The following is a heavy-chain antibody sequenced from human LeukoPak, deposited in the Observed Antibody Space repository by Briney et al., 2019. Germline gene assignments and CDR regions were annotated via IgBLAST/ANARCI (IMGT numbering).Heavy chain of an antibody. CDR1: GYSFTSYW. J-gene: IGHJ3*02. Sequence: GESLKISCKGSGYSFTSYWIGWVRQMSGKGLEWMGIIYPGDSDTRYSPSFQGQVTISADKSISTAYLQWSSLKASDTAMYYCARQGRQLEGYRKRYPEDAFDIWGQGTMVTVSS. CDR2: IYPGDSDT. D-gene: IGHD1-14*01. CDR3: ARQGRQLEGYRKRYPEDAFDI. V-gene: IGHV5-51*01.